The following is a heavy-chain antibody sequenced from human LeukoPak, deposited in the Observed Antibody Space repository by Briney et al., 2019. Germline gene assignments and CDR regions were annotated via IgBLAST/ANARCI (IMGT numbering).Heavy chain of an antibody. CDR1: GDSITGDTW. CDR3: ARLHCSSTSCYRLWALNYFDY. Sequence: SETLSLTCAVSGDSITGDTWWSWVRQPPGKGLEWIGEIYHGGSINYNPSLKSRVTISVDKSRNQFSLKLSSVTAADTAVYYCARLHCSSTSCYRLWALNYFDYWGQGTLVTVSS. V-gene: IGHV4-4*02. J-gene: IGHJ4*02. D-gene: IGHD2-2*01. CDR2: IYHGGSI.